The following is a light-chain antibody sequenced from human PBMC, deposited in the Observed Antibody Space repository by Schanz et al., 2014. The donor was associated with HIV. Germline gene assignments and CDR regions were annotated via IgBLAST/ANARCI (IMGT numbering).Light chain of an antibody. J-gene: IGLJ1*01. CDR2: GNT. CDR3: SSYTTSNTHV. CDR1: SSNIGAGYD. V-gene: IGLV1-40*01. Sequence: QSVLTQPPSVSGAPGQRVTISCTGSSSNIGAGYDVHWYQQLPGTAPKLLIYGNTNRPSGVPDRFSGSKSGTSASLAISGLQAEDEAEYFCSSYTTSNTHVFGSGTKLTVL.